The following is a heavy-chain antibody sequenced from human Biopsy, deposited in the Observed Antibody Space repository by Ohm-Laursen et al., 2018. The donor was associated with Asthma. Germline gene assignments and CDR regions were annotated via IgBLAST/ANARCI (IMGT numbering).Heavy chain of an antibody. Sequence: SLRLSCAASGFAVSRDHMFWVRQAPGKGLEWVSVIYSGGTSHTADSVRGRFTTSRDYSKNTLYLQMHSLRAEDTAVYYRARGDSSNWSHYYFDYWGQGTLVTVSS. CDR3: ARGDSSNWSHYYFDY. V-gene: IGHV3-53*01. D-gene: IGHD3-22*01. CDR1: GFAVSRDH. J-gene: IGHJ4*02. CDR2: IYSGGTS.